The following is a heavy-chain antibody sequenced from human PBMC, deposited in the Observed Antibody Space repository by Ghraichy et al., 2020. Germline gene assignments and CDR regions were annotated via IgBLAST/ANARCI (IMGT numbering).Heavy chain of an antibody. V-gene: IGHV3-30*18. J-gene: IGHJ6*02. CDR2: ISYDGSNK. D-gene: IGHD3-10*01. CDR1: GFTFSSYG. CDR3: AKLLWFGDQSQVDV. Sequence: GESLNISCAASGFTFSSYGMHWVRQAPGKGLEWVAVISYDGSNKYYADSVKGRFTISRDNSKNTLYLQMNSLRAEDTAVYYCAKLLWFGDQSQVDVWGQGTTVTVSS.